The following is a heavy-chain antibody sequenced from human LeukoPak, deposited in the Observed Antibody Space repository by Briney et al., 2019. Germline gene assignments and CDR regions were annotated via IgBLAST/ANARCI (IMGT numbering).Heavy chain of an antibody. Sequence: GGSLRLSCAASGFTFSNYGMHGVRQAPGKGLEWVAVISYDGSNKNHADSVKGRFTISRDNSKNTLYLQMNSLRPEDTAVYYCAKPTPVLSAAMAGSEYWGQGTLVTVSS. CDR2: ISYDGSNK. D-gene: IGHD2-2*01. J-gene: IGHJ4*02. CDR1: GFTFSNYG. V-gene: IGHV3-30*18. CDR3: AKPTPVLSAAMAGSEY.